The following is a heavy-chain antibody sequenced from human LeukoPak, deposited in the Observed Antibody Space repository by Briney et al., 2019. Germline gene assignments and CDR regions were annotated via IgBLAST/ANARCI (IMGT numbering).Heavy chain of an antibody. Sequence: GGSLRLSCAASGFTFSSYAMHWVRQAPGKGLEWVAVISYDGSNKYYADSVKGRFTISRDNSKNTLYLQMNSLRAEDTAVYYCAKDSSPYDSSGPLDYWGQGTLVTVSS. V-gene: IGHV3-30-3*01. CDR3: AKDSSPYDSSGPLDY. CDR1: GFTFSSYA. J-gene: IGHJ4*02. D-gene: IGHD3-22*01. CDR2: ISYDGSNK.